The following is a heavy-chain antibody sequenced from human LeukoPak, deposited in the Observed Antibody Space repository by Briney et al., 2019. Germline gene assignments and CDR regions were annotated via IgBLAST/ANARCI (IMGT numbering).Heavy chain of an antibody. CDR2: IWYDGSNK. CDR1: GFTFSSYG. Sequence: TGGSLRLSCAASGFTFSSYGMHWVRQAPGKGLEWVAVIWYDGSNKYYADSVKGRFTISRDNAKNSLYLQMNSLRAEDTAVYYCARAPTDWATSYYFDYWGQGTLVTVSS. V-gene: IGHV3-33*01. J-gene: IGHJ4*02. CDR3: ARAPTDWATSYYFDY. D-gene: IGHD2-2*01.